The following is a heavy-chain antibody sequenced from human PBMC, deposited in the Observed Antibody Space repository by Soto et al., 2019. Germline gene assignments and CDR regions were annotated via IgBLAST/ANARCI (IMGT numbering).Heavy chain of an antibody. J-gene: IGHJ4*02. Sequence: GGSLRLYCAASGFPFSNTGVRLVRQAPGKGLECVCRIKRKIDGGTPDYAAPVKGRFTMSRDDSKSTVYLQMNSLTSEDTGVYYCTLDDEANFGYWGQGT. CDR1: GFPFSNTG. CDR3: TLDDEANFGY. CDR2: IKRKIDGGTP. V-gene: IGHV3-15*01.